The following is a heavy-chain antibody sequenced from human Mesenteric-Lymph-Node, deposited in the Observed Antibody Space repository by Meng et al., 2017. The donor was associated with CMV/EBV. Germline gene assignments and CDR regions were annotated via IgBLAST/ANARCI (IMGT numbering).Heavy chain of an antibody. J-gene: IGHJ6*02. CDR2: ISKSGYPT. CDR3: ARMGSITIFGVPTGDYYYYGMDV. CDR1: GFTFGDYG. V-gene: IGHV3-21*05. Sequence: GESLKISCVASGFTFGDYGMSWVRQAPGKGLEWISYISKSGYPTYYADSVKGRFTISRDNAKNSLYLQMNSLRVEDTAVYYCARMGSITIFGVPTGDYYYYGMDVWGQGTTVTVSS. D-gene: IGHD3-3*01.